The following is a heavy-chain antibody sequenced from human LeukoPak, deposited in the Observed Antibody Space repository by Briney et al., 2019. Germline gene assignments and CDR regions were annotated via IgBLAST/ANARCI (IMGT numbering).Heavy chain of an antibody. Sequence: SQTLSLTCVISGDSVASNSTACNWIRQSPSRGLEWLGRTYYRSKWYNDYALSMKSRITINPDTSKNQFSLQLNSVTPEDTAVYYCARGGQGDGYSADEAFDFWGQGTMVTDS. CDR2: TYYRSKWYN. CDR3: ARGGQGDGYSADEAFDF. D-gene: IGHD5-24*01. CDR1: GDSVASNSTA. V-gene: IGHV6-1*01. J-gene: IGHJ3*01.